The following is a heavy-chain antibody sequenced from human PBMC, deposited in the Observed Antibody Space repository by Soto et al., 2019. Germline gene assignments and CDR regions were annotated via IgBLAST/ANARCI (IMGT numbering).Heavy chain of an antibody. Sequence: QPGGSLRLSCAASGFTFSSYGMHWVRQAPGRGLEWVAVISYDGSNKYYADSVKGRFTISRDNSKNTLYLQMNSLRAEDTAVYYCAKDRGAPTVTSFVSYYYYGMDVWGQGTTVTVSS. CDR2: ISYDGSNK. D-gene: IGHD4-4*01. CDR3: AKDRGAPTVTSFVSYYYYGMDV. J-gene: IGHJ6*02. CDR1: GFTFSSYG. V-gene: IGHV3-30*18.